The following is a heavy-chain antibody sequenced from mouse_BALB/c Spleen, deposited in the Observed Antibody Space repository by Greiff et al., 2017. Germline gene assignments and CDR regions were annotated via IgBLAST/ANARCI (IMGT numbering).Heavy chain of an antibody. CDR1: GFTFSDYY. J-gene: IGHJ3*01. CDR3: AREEVSWFAY. Sequence: EVMLVESGGGLVKPGGSLKLSCAASGFTFSDYYMYWVRQTPEKRLEWVATISDGGSYTYYPDSVKGRFTISRDNAKNNLYLQMSSLKSEDTAMYYCAREEVSWFAYWGQGTLVTVSA. CDR2: ISDGGSYT. V-gene: IGHV5-4*02. D-gene: IGHD2-14*01.